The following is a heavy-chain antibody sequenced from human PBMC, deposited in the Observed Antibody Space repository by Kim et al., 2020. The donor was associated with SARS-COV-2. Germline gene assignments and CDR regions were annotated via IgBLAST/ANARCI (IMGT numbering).Heavy chain of an antibody. V-gene: IGHV3-9*01. J-gene: IGHJ4*02. Sequence: GGSLRLSCAASGFTVGDYAMHWVRQAPGKGLEWVSGISWNSESIGYADSVKGRFTISRDNAKNSLYLQMNSLRPEDTALYYCAKDLRWGVIDYWGQGTLVTVSS. CDR2: ISWNSESI. D-gene: IGHD3-10*01. CDR1: GFTVGDYA. CDR3: AKDLRWGVIDY.